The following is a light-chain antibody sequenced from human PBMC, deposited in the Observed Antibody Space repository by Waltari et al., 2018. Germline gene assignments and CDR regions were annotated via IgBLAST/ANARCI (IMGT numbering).Light chain of an antibody. CDR2: GNN. Sequence: QSVLTPPPSVSGAPGQRVTISCPGSSSNLGAGYAVHWYQHLPGKAPKLLINGNNNRPSGVPDRFSGSKSGTSASLAITGLRAEDEADYYCQSYDTDVSGSSVVFGGGTKLTVL. CDR3: QSYDTDVSGSSVV. V-gene: IGLV1-40*01. J-gene: IGLJ2*01. CDR1: SSNLGAGYA.